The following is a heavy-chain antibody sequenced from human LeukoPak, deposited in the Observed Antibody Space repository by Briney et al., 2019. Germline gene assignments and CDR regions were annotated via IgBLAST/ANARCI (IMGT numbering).Heavy chain of an antibody. V-gene: IGHV3-23*01. CDR2: ITGGGGAT. Sequence: PGGSLRLSCAASGFTFSNYAMNWVRQSPGKGLEWVSTITGGGGATYYADSVKGRFTLSRDDSKNTLYLQMNSLRLDDTAVYYCAKDQTGYGRIVDFWGQGTLVTVSS. CDR3: AKDQTGYGRIVDF. D-gene: IGHD5-18*01. CDR1: GFTFSNYA. J-gene: IGHJ4*02.